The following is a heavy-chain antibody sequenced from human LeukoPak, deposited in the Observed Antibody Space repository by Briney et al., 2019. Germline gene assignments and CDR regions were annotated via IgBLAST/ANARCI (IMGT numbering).Heavy chain of an antibody. D-gene: IGHD3-16*01. CDR2: FYYSGST. V-gene: IGHV4-39*02. J-gene: IGHJ6*02. CDR1: GGSISGSSYY. CDR3: SRSYVYGSYSSYYGVDV. Sequence: SETLSLTCTVSGGSISGSSYYWGWIRQPPGKGLEWIGSFYYSGSTYYNPSLKSRVTISVDTSKNHFSLKLSSVTAADLYDYSLSRSYVYGSYSSYYGVDVWGQGTTVTVSS.